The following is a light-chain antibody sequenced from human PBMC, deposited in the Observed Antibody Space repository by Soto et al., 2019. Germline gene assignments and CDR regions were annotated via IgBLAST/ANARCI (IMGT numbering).Light chain of an antibody. J-gene: IGKJ1*01. V-gene: IGKV1-6*01. CDR3: LQDYIHPLT. CDR1: QAIRND. CDR2: SAS. Sequence: AIQMTQSPSSLSASVGDRVTITCRASQAIRNDLGRYQQKPGKAPKLLIYSASSLQSGVPSRFSGSGSGTDFTLTISSLQPEDFAIYFCLQDYIHPLTFGQGTKVEIK.